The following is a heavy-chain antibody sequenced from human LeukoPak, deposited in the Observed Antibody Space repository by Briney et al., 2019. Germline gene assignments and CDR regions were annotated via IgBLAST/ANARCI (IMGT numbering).Heavy chain of an antibody. CDR2: INPNSGGT. J-gene: IGHJ6*02. V-gene: IGHV1-2*02. CDR3: ARGHYYYAMEV. Sequence: GASVKVSCKASGYTFTGYYMHWVRQAPGQGLEWMGWINPNSGGTNYGQKFQGRVTMTRDTSISTAYMELSRLRSDDTAVYYCARGHYYYAMEVWGQGTTVTVSS. CDR1: GYTFTGYY.